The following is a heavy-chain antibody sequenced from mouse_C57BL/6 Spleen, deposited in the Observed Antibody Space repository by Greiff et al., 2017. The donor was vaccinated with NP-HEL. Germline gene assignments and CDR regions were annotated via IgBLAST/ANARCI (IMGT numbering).Heavy chain of an antibody. D-gene: IGHD2-1*01. Sequence: QVQLKQPGAELVKPGASVKMSCKASGYTFTSYWITWVKQRPGQGLEWIGDIYPGSGSTNYNEKFKSKATLTVDTSSSTAYMQLSSLTSEDSAVYYCARGEIDGNSGYFDVWGTGTTVTVSS. J-gene: IGHJ1*03. V-gene: IGHV1-55*01. CDR3: ARGEIDGNSGYFDV. CDR2: IYPGSGST. CDR1: GYTFTSYW.